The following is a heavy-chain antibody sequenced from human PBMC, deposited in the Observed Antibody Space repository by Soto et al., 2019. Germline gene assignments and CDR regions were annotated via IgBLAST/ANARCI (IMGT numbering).Heavy chain of an antibody. CDR2: IYYSGST. D-gene: IGHD1-1*01. J-gene: IGHJ6*02. CDR1: GGSISSGDYY. CDR3: AREDDFYYYYGMDV. V-gene: IGHV4-30-4*01. Sequence: PSETLSLTCTVSGGSISSGDYYWCWIRQPPGKGLEWIGYIYYSGSTYYNPSLKSRVTISVDTSKNQFSLKLSSVTAADTAVYYCAREDDFYYYYGMDVWGQGTTVPVSS.